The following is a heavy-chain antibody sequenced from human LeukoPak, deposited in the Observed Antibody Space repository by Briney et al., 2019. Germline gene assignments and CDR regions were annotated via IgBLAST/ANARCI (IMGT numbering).Heavy chain of an antibody. CDR1: GGTFSSYA. V-gene: IGHV1-69*04. J-gene: IGHJ5*02. CDR3: ARMVVTASNWFDP. Sequence: SVKVSCKASGGTFSSYAISWVRQAPGQGLEWMGRIIPILGIANYAQKFQGRVTITADKSTSTAYMELSSLRSEDTAVYYCARMVVTASNWFDPWGQGTLVTASS. D-gene: IGHD2-21*02. CDR2: IIPILGIA.